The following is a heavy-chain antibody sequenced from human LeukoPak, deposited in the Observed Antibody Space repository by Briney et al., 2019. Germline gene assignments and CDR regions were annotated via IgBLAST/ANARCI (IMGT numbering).Heavy chain of an antibody. J-gene: IGHJ4*02. D-gene: IGHD3-22*01. V-gene: IGHV3-49*04. CDR2: IRSKAYGGTA. Sequence: PGRSLRLSCTASGFTFGDDAMSWVRQAPGKGLEWVGFIRSKAYGGTAEYAASVKDRFTISRDDSKSIAYLQMNSLKTEDTAVYYCTRENWIGDSSGYHDYWGQGTLVTVSS. CDR3: TRENWIGDSSGYHDY. CDR1: GFTFGDDA.